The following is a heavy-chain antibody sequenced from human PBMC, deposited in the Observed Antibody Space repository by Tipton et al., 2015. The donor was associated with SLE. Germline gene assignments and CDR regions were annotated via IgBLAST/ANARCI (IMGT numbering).Heavy chain of an antibody. CDR2: ISSRGDTI. Sequence: SLRLSCAASGFTFSYYAMSWVRQAPGKGLEWVSFISSRGDTIYYADSVKGRFTISRDNAKNSLYLQMNSLRAEDTAVYYCAVAARPPYYYYYMDVWGKGTTVTVSS. D-gene: IGHD6-6*01. CDR3: AVAARPPYYYYYMDV. V-gene: IGHV3-11*01. J-gene: IGHJ6*03. CDR1: GFTFSYYA.